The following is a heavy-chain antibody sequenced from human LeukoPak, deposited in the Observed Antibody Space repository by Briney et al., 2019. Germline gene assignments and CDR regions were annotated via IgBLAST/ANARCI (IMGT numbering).Heavy chain of an antibody. D-gene: IGHD3-22*01. CDR3: ARAYYYDSSGYLEAFDI. CDR1: GYTFTSYG. V-gene: IGHV1-18*01. CDR2: ISAYNGST. Sequence: ASVKVSCKASGYTFTSYGISWVRQAPGQGLEWMGWISAYNGSTNYAQKLQGRVTMTTDTSTSTAYMELRSLRSDDTAVYYCARAYYYDSSGYLEAFDIWGQGTMVTVSS. J-gene: IGHJ3*02.